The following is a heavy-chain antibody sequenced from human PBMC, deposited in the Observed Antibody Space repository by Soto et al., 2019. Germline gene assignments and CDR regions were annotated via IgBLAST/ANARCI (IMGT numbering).Heavy chain of an antibody. J-gene: IGHJ4*02. D-gene: IGHD1-7*01. V-gene: IGHV3-64*01. CDR2: ISSNGVTT. Sequence: EVQLAESGGGMVQPGGSLRLSCVASGFTFSSYDMHWVRQAPGKGLEYVSSISSNGVTTYYGNSVKGRFTISRDNSKNTLYLQLGSLRAEAMAVYYCVRRVSGNYDYWGQGTLVTVSS. CDR3: VRRVSGNYDY. CDR1: GFTFSSYD.